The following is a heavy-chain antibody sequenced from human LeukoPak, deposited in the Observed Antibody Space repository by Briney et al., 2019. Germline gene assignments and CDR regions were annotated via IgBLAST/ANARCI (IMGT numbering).Heavy chain of an antibody. CDR3: ARGRRYQLPLGFDP. CDR2: INHSGST. D-gene: IGHD2-2*01. CDR1: GGSFSGYY. J-gene: IGHJ5*02. V-gene: IGHV4-34*01. Sequence: PSETLSLTCAVYGGSFSGYYWSWIRQPPGKGLEWIGEINHSGSTNYNPSLKSRVTISVNTSNNQFSLKLSSVTAADTAVYYCARGRRYQLPLGFDPWGQGALVTVSS.